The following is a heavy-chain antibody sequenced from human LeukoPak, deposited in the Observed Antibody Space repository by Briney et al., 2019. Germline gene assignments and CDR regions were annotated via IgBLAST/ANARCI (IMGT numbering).Heavy chain of an antibody. CDR3: ARDFPTITSWYYFDS. D-gene: IGHD2-2*01. Sequence: GGSLRLSCSASGFKIDDYYMSWIRQAPGKGLEWVSHISLSGGTIHYADSVKGRFTVSRDNAKNSLYLQMNSLRAEDTAVYYCARDFPTITSWYYFDSWGQGALVVVSS. CDR1: GFKIDDYY. J-gene: IGHJ4*02. V-gene: IGHV3-11*01. CDR2: ISLSGGTI.